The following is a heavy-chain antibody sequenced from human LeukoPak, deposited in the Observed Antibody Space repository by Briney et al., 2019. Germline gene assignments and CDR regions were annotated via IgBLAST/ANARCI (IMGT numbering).Heavy chain of an antibody. J-gene: IGHJ6*03. Sequence: SETLSLTCTVSGGSISSSSYYWGWIRQPPGKGLEWIGSIYYSGSTYYNPSLKSRVTISVDTSKNQFSLKLSSVTAADTAVYYCARELSSSAYYYYYYYMDVWGKGTTVTVSS. D-gene: IGHD6-6*01. CDR1: GGSISSSSYY. CDR3: ARELSSSAYYYYYYYMDV. CDR2: IYYSGST. V-gene: IGHV4-39*02.